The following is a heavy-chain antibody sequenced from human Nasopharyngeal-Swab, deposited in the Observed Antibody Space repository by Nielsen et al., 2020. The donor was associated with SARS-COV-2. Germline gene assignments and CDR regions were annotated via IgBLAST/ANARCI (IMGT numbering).Heavy chain of an antibody. CDR3: ARVNNGGGMLPASYSFFMDV. Sequence: GSLRLSCGLNGASFSGYYWGGIRQPPGKGLEWIGDITRSGNTNYNPALRSRVTISVATSKGEFSLKLTSVTAADTAIYFCARVNNGGGMLPASYSFFMDVWGKGTSVAVSS. CDR2: ITRSGNT. V-gene: IGHV4-34*01. CDR1: GASFSGYY. D-gene: IGHD3-3*02. J-gene: IGHJ6*03.